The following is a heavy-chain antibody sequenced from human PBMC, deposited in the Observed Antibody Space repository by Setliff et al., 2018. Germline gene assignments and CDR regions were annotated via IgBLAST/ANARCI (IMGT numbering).Heavy chain of an antibody. CDR3: ARSNMGNYYDSGRYYYYYYMDV. V-gene: IGHV4-61*09. D-gene: IGHD3-10*01. J-gene: IGHJ6*03. CDR1: GGSISSGSYY. Sequence: TSETLSLTCSVSGGSISSGSYYWTWIRQPAGKGLEWIGHIYTSGTTKYNPSLKSRVTISVDASKNQFFLKLTSVTAADTAVYYCARSNMGNYYDSGRYYYYYYMDVWGKGTTVTVS. CDR2: IYTSGTT.